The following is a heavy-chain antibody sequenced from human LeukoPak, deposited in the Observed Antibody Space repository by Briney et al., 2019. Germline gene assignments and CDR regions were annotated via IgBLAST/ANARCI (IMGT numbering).Heavy chain of an antibody. V-gene: IGHV3-74*01. D-gene: IGHD1-7*01. CDR3: ARDLGDGTPFDY. CDR1: GFTFSSFW. J-gene: IGHJ4*02. CDR2: ITSDGSST. Sequence: QAGGSLGFSGAASGFTFSSFWLHWVGQLPGKGLVWVSRITSDGSSTRSADSVKGRFTTSRDNAKNTLYLQLNSLGVEDTATYFCARDLGDGTPFDYWGQGTLVTVSS.